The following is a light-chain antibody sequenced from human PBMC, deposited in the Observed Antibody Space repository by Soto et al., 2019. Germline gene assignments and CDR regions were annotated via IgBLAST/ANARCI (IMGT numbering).Light chain of an antibody. CDR2: DAS. CDR1: QSVSSS. CDR3: QQYNNWPLT. V-gene: IGKV3-15*01. J-gene: IGKJ4*01. Sequence: EIVMTQSPATLSVSPGERATLSCRASQSVSSSLAWYQQKTGQAPRLLIYDASTRATGIPARFSGSGSGTEFTLTISSLQSEDFAVYHCQQYNNWPLTFGGGTKVEIK.